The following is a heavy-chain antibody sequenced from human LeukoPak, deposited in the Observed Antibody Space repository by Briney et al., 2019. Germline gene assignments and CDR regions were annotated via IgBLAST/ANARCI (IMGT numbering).Heavy chain of an antibody. CDR2: IRCDGSNK. J-gene: IGHJ4*02. CDR1: GFTFSSYG. CDR3: AKTWITIFGVVIHFDY. V-gene: IGHV3-30*02. D-gene: IGHD3-3*01. Sequence: GGSLRLSCAASGFTFSSYGMHWVRQAPGKGLEWVAFIRCDGSNKYYADSVKGRFTISRDNSKNTLYLQMNSLRAEDTAVYYCAKTWITIFGVVIHFDYWGQGTLVTVSS.